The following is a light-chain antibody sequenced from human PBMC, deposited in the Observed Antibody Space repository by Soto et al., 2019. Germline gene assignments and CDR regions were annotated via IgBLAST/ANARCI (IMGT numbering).Light chain of an antibody. CDR1: QSISSW. CDR3: QQDSSYPLT. CDR2: KAS. Sequence: DIQMTQSPSTLSASVGDRVTITCRASQSISSWLAWYQQKPGKAPQLLIYKASFLESGVPSRFNGSGSGTDFTLTISSLQPDDFATSYCQQDSSYPLTVGGGTKVEIK. J-gene: IGKJ4*01. V-gene: IGKV1-5*03.